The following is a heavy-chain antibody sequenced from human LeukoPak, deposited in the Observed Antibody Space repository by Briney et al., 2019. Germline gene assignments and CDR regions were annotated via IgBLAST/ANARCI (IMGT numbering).Heavy chain of an antibody. D-gene: IGHD6-19*01. CDR2: IIPILGIA. CDR3: ARAFIAVAMFDY. Sequence: ASVKVSCKASGGTFSSYAISWVRQAPGQGLEWMGRIIPILGIANYAQKFQGRATITADKSTSTAYMELSSLRSEDTAVYYCARAFIAVAMFDYWGQGTLVTVSS. J-gene: IGHJ4*02. CDR1: GGTFSSYA. V-gene: IGHV1-69*04.